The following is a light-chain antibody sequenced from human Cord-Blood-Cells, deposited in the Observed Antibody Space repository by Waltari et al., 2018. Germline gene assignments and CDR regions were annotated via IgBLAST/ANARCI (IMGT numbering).Light chain of an antibody. J-gene: IGLJ2*01. CDR1: SSYVGSYNL. V-gene: IGLV2-23*01. Sequence: QSALTQPASVSGSPGQSITISCTGTSSYVGSYNLVSWYHQHPGEAPKLMIYEGSKRPSGVSNRFSGSKSGNTASLTISGLQAEDEADYYCCSYAGSSTVVFGGGTKLTVL. CDR3: CSYAGSSTVV. CDR2: EGS.